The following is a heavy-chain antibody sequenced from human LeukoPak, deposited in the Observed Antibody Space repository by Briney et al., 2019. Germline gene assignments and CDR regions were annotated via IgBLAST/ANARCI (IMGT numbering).Heavy chain of an antibody. CDR2: IYPGDSDT. V-gene: IGHV5-51*01. J-gene: IGHJ4*02. CDR3: ARRQGCSSTSCPPDS. CDR1: GYSFTTYW. Sequence: GESLRLSCRRSGYSFTTYWIGWVRQMPGQGLEWMGIIYPGDSDTRYSPSFQGQVTMSADKPINTAYLQWSSLKASDTAMYYCARRQGCSSTSCPPDSWGQGTLVTVSS. D-gene: IGHD2-2*01.